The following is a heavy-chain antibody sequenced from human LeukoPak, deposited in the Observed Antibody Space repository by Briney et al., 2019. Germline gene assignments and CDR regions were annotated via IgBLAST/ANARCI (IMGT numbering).Heavy chain of an antibody. D-gene: IGHD3-9*01. CDR2: IRSKANSYAT. Sequence: GGSLRLSCAASGFTFSGSAMHWVRQASGKGLEWVGRIRSKANSYATAYAASVKGRFTISRDDSKNTAYLQMNSLKTEDTAVYYCTRQEGRYFDWEGHAFDIWGQGTMVTVSS. V-gene: IGHV3-73*01. CDR3: TRQEGRYFDWEGHAFDI. CDR1: GFTFSGSA. J-gene: IGHJ3*02.